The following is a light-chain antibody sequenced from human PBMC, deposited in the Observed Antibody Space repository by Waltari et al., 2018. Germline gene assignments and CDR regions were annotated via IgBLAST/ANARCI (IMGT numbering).Light chain of an antibody. Sequence: QSVLTQPPSASGAPGPRVTISCSGTSPHIGSTTLTWNQQPPGTAPGLLIYTNNQRPAGVPDRISGSKSGTSASLAISGLQSEDEADYYCAAWDDSLSGPVFGGGTKLTVL. V-gene: IGLV1-44*01. CDR3: AAWDDSLSGPV. CDR2: TNN. J-gene: IGLJ2*01. CDR1: SPHIGSTT.